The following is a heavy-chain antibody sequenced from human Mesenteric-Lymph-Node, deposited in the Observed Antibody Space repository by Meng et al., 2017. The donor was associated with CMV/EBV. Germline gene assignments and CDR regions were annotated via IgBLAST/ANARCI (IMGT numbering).Heavy chain of an antibody. V-gene: IGHV1-3*01. Sequence: ASGYTFTSYAMNWVRQAPGQRLEWMGWINAGNGNTKYSQKFQGRVTITRDTSASTAYMELSSLRSEDTAVYYCARRYSYGSAEYFQHWGQGTLVTVSS. CDR1: GYTFTSYA. J-gene: IGHJ1*01. CDR3: ARRYSYGSAEYFQH. CDR2: INAGNGNT. D-gene: IGHD5-18*01.